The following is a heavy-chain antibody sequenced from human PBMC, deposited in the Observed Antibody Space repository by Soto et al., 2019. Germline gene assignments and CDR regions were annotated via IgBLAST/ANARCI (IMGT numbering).Heavy chain of an antibody. CDR2: VSPPFRTS. Sequence: QVQLVQSGAEVKKPGSSVKVSCKTSGVSFNNNGIGWVRQAPGHGLEWMGGVSPPFRTSNYARKFQGRISITADGSPGTGNKELSRLTTEDTAQYYCSRVLYYGSGNYSPYGMDGWGQGTTVTVSS. CDR3: SRVLYYGSGNYSPYGMDG. CDR1: GVSFNNNG. D-gene: IGHD3-10*01. V-gene: IGHV1-69*01. J-gene: IGHJ6*02.